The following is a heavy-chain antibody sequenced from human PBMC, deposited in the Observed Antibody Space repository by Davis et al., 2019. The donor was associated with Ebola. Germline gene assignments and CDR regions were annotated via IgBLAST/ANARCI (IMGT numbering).Heavy chain of an antibody. D-gene: IGHD2-8*01. CDR3: ARDLGYCTNGVCYTFWFDP. CDR2: MNPNSGNT. V-gene: IGHV1-8*02. CDR1: GYTFTSYG. J-gene: IGHJ5*02. Sequence: AASVKVSCKASGYTFTSYGISWVRQATGQGLEWMGWMNPNSGNTGYAQKFQGRVTMTRNTSISTAYMELSSLRSEDTAVYYCARDLGYCTNGVCYTFWFDPWGQGTLVTVSS.